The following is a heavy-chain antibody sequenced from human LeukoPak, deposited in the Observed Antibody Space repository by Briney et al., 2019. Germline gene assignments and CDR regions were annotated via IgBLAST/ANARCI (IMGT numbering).Heavy chain of an antibody. CDR3: ARTSANIAAAGVAGY. CDR1: GGSFSGYY. D-gene: IGHD6-13*01. CDR2: INHSGST. J-gene: IGHJ4*02. Sequence: SETLSLTCAVYGGSFSGYYWSWIRQPPGKGLEWIGVINHSGSTNYNPSLKSRVTISVDTSKNQFSLKLSSVTAADTAVYYCARTSANIAAAGVAGYWGQGTLVTVSS. V-gene: IGHV4-34*01.